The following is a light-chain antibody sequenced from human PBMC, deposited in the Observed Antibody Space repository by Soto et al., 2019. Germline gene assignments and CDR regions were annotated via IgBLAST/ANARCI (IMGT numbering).Light chain of an antibody. CDR1: QSINND. J-gene: IGKJ1*01. CDR3: QQYNNWPET. Sequence: EIVMTQSPATLSVSPGERATLSCRASQSINNDLAWYQQKPGQAPRLLIYGASTRATGIPARFSGSGSGTDFTLTISSLQSEDFAVYYCQQYNNWPETFGQGTKVEIK. V-gene: IGKV3-15*01. CDR2: GAS.